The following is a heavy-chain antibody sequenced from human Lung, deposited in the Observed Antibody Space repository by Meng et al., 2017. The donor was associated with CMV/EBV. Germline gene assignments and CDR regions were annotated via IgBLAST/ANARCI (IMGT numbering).Heavy chain of an antibody. CDR1: GDSITNHNW. CDR3: LRRSGGSV. Sequence: QVRCRSPGPPLVKPSETLSLTAAVSGDSITNHNWWAWVRQPPGKGMEWIGEIPHRGSSAYNPSLKSRVSMSIDKSKNQFSLKLTSVTAADTAVYHCLRRSGGSVWGQGTLVTVSS. D-gene: IGHD3-10*01. J-gene: IGHJ1*01. CDR2: IPHRGSS. V-gene: IGHV4-4*02.